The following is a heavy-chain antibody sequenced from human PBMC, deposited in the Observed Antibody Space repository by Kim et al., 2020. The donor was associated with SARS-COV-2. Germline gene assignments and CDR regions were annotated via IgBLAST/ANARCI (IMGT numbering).Heavy chain of an antibody. V-gene: IGHV1-3*01. CDR3: ARDGSVVVVPASGGFDP. D-gene: IGHD2-2*01. J-gene: IGHJ5*02. Sequence: FQGRVTITRDTSASTAYMELSSLRSEDTAVYYCARDGSVVVVPASGGFDPWGQGTLVTVSS.